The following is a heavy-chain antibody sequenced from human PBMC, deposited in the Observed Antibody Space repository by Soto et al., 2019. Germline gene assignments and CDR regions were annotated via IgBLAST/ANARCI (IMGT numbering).Heavy chain of an antibody. CDR2: IIPIFGTA. CDR3: ARGYSSSWDYYYYGMDV. CDR1: GGTFSSYA. V-gene: IGHV1-69*01. Sequence: QVQLVQSGAEVKKPGSSVKVSCKASGGTFSSYAISWVRQAPGQGLEWMGGIIPIFGTANYAQKFQGRVTITGDECTRTAYMELSSLRSEDTAVYYCARGYSSSWDYYYYGMDVWGEGTTVTVSS. J-gene: IGHJ6*04. D-gene: IGHD6-13*01.